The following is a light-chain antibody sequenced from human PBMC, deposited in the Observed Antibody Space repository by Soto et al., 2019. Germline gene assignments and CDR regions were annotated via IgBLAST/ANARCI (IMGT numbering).Light chain of an antibody. Sequence: QSVLTQPASLSVSPGQSITISCTGTSSDIGDYNYVSWYQQRPEKAPELMIYGVNNRPPGVSNRFSGSKSGNTASLTISGLQAEDEADYYCSSYTSSITYVFGTGTKVTVL. V-gene: IGLV2-14*01. CDR3: SSYTSSITYV. CDR2: GVN. CDR1: SSDIGDYNY. J-gene: IGLJ1*01.